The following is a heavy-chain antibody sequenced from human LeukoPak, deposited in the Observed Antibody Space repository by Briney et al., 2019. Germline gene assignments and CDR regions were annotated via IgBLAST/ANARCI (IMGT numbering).Heavy chain of an antibody. D-gene: IGHD2-2*02. CDR2: ITHDGSNK. CDR1: GFTFSTYG. CDR3: ALGFCGSASCYTGY. Sequence: RSLKLSCAASGFTFSTYGMHWVRQAPGKGLEWVAGITHDGSNKYYAVPEKGRFTISRDNSENTLYLHMDSLRVEDTAVHYCALGFCGSASCYTGYWGQGTLVTVSS. V-gene: IGHV3-33*05. J-gene: IGHJ4*02.